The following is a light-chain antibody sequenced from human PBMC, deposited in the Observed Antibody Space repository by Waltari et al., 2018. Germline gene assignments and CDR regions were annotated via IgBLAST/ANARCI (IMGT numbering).Light chain of an antibody. J-gene: IGLJ3*02. V-gene: IGLV4-69*01. Sequence: QLVLTQSPSASASLGASVKLTCTLSSGHSSNVVAWHQQQPEKGPRYLMKVNSDGSHSKGDDIPARFSGASSGAPRYLTISSLQSEDEADYYCQTGSHGTWVFGGGTKLTVL. CDR3: QTGSHGTWV. CDR2: VNSDGSH. CDR1: SGHSSNV.